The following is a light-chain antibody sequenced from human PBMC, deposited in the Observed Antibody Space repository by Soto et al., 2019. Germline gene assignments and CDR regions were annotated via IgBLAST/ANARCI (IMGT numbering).Light chain of an antibody. Sequence: QSALTQPPSASGSPGQSVTISCTGTSSDVGGYNYVSWYQHHPGKAPKLMIYEVSERPSGVPNRFSGSKSGNTASLTVSGLQAEDEADYSCSSYTGSNNFNVFGPGTKVTVL. J-gene: IGLJ1*01. CDR2: EVS. V-gene: IGLV2-8*01. CDR3: SSYTGSNNFNV. CDR1: SSDVGGYNY.